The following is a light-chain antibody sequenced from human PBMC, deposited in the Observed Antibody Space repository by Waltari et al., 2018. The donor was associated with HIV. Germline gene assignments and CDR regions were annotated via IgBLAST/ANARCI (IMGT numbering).Light chain of an antibody. Sequence: QSVLTQPPSVSGTPGQRVSISCSGRSSNIGTNYVYWYQQLPGTAPKLLIHRNNQRPSGVPDRFSGSKSGTSASLAISGLRSEDEADYYCAVWDDSLRGSVFGTGTEVTVL. CDR2: RNN. V-gene: IGLV1-47*01. CDR3: AVWDDSLRGSV. J-gene: IGLJ1*01. CDR1: SSNIGTNY.